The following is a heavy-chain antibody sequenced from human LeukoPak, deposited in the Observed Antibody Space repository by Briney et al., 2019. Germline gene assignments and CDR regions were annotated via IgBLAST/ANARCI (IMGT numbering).Heavy chain of an antibody. J-gene: IGHJ4*02. Sequence: SVKVSCKASGGTFSSYAISWVRQAPGQGLEWMGGIIPIFGTANYAQKFQGRVTITTDESTSTAYMELSNLRSEDTAVYYCARFSPSGTGIDYWGQGTPVTVSS. D-gene: IGHD3-10*01. CDR3: ARFSPSGTGIDY. CDR2: IIPIFGTA. V-gene: IGHV1-69*05. CDR1: GGTFSSYA.